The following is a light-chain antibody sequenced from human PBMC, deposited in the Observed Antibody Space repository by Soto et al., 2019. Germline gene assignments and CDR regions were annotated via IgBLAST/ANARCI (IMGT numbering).Light chain of an antibody. CDR1: SSDVGGYNY. CDR2: DVS. Sequence: QSALTQPASVSGSPGQSITISRTGTSSDVGGYNYVSWYQQHPGKAPKLMIYDVSNRPSGVSNRFSGSKSGNTASLTISGLQGADEADYYCSSYTGSSTPLVFGGGTTLTVL. CDR3: SSYTGSSTPLV. V-gene: IGLV2-14*01. J-gene: IGLJ2*01.